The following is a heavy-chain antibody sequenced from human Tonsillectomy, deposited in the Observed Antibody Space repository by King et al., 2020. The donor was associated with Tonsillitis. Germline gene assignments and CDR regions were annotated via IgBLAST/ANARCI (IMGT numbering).Heavy chain of an antibody. CDR2: IYYSGST. D-gene: IGHD3-3*01. CDR1: GGSVSSGSYY. J-gene: IGHJ6*02. CDR3: ARDRAYYDFWSGYSDYYYYGMDV. V-gene: IGHV4-61*01. Sequence: QLQESGPGLVKPSETLSLTCTVSGGSVSSGSYYWSWIRQPPGKGLEWIGYIYYSGSTNYNPSLKSRVTISVDTSKNQFSLKLSSVTAADTAVYYCARDRAYYDFWSGYSDYYYYGMDVWGQGTTVTVSS.